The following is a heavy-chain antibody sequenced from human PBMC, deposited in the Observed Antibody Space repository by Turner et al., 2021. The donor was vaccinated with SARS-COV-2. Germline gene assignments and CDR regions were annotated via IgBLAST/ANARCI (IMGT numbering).Heavy chain of an antibody. CDR1: GDSISSSSYY. D-gene: IGHD1-1*01. V-gene: IGHV4-39*01. J-gene: IGHJ5*02. Sequence: QLQLQESGPGLVKPSETLSLTCTVSGDSISSSSYYWGWIRQPPGKGLEWIGSIYYSGSPYYKPSLKSRVTIAVDTSKNQFSLRLSSVTAADTAVYYYARHTRNPKLPNWFDPWGQGTLVTVSS. CDR2: IYYSGSP. CDR3: ARHTRNPKLPNWFDP.